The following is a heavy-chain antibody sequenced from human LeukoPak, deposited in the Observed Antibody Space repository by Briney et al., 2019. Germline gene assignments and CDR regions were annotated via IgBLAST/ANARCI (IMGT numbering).Heavy chain of an antibody. D-gene: IGHD3-3*01. CDR2: ISAYNGDT. Sequence: GASVKVSCKASGYTFSSFGITWVRQAPGQGLEWMGWISAYNGDTSSAQKFQGRVTMTTDASTTTAYMELRSLRSDDTAVYYCARARMTNFGAMTNNWFDPWGQGTLVTVSS. CDR1: GYTFSSFG. V-gene: IGHV1-18*01. J-gene: IGHJ5*02. CDR3: ARARMTNFGAMTNNWFDP.